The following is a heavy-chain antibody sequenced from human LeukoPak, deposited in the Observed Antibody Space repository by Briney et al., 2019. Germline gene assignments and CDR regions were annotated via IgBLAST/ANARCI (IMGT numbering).Heavy chain of an antibody. Sequence: SETLSLTCTVSGGSISSYYWSWIRQPAGKGLEWIGRIYTSGSTNYNPSLKSRVTMSVDTSKNQFSLKLSSVTAADTAVYYCARDRGYCSGGSCYSDSEWFDPWGQGTLVTVSS. CDR1: GGSISSYY. J-gene: IGHJ5*02. D-gene: IGHD2-15*01. V-gene: IGHV4-4*07. CDR3: ARDRGYCSGGSCYSDSEWFDP. CDR2: IYTSGST.